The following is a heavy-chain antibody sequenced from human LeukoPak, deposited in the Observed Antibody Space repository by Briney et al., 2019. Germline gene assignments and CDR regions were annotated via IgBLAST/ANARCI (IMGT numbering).Heavy chain of an antibody. J-gene: IGHJ2*01. V-gene: IGHV3-23*01. Sequence: GGSLRLSCAASGFTFSSYEVNWVRQAPGKGLEWVSTISGSGGRTFFADSVKGRFTVSRDNSVFLQMNSLRAEDTALYYCAQSTSMRYFFDLWGRGTLVTVSS. CDR3: AQSTSMRYFFDL. D-gene: IGHD2-8*01. CDR2: ISGSGGRT. CDR1: GFTFSSYE.